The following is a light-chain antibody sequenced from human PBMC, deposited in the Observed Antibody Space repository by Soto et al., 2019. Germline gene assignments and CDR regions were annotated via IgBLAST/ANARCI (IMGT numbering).Light chain of an antibody. J-gene: IGKJ1*01. V-gene: IGKV3-11*01. CDR1: QSVSIY. CDR2: HTS. Sequence: EIVFTQSPGTLSLSPGERATLSCRASQSVSIYLAWYQQRPGQAPRLLIYHTSNRAAGIPARFSGSGSGTDFTLTINSLQPDDSATYYCQQYNTYTWTFGQGTKVDIK. CDR3: QQYNTYTWT.